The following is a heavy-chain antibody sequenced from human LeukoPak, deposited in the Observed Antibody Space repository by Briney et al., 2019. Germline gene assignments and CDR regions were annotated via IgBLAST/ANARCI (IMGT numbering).Heavy chain of an antibody. CDR3: ARYNYFDY. J-gene: IGHJ4*02. CDR2: ISYDGSNK. Sequence: GRSLRLSCAASGFNFSSYAMHWVRQAPGKGLEWVAAISYDGSNKYYGDSVKGRFTISRDNSKNTLYLQMNSLRVEDTAVYYCARYNYFDYWGQGTLVTVSS. CDR1: GFNFSSYA. D-gene: IGHD1-1*01. V-gene: IGHV3-30*04.